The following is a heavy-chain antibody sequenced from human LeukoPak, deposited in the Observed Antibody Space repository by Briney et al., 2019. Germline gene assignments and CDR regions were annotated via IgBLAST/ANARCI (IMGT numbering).Heavy chain of an antibody. CDR3: AKDQSSGSYWDYYGMDV. Sequence: GGSLRLSCAASGFTFSTYGMHWVRQAPGKGLEWVAMISYDGNSKYYGDSVKGRFTISRDNSKNTLYLQMNSLRAEDTAVYYCAKDQSSGSYWDYYGMDVWGQGTTVTVSS. CDR1: GFTFSTYG. V-gene: IGHV3-30*18. CDR2: ISYDGNSK. J-gene: IGHJ6*02. D-gene: IGHD1-26*01.